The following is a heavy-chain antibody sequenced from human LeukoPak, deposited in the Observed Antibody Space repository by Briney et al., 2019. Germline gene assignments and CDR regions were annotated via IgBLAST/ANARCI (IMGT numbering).Heavy chain of an antibody. CDR2: IYYSGST. CDR3: ARRRMINDWFDP. J-gene: IGHJ5*02. CDR1: GDSIISGSHY. V-gene: IGHV4-39*01. Sequence: SETLSLTCIVSGDSIISGSHYCDWIRQPPGKGLEWIGSIYYSGSTHYSPSLKSRVTISVDTSKNQFSLKLRSVTAADTAVYYCARRRMINDWFDPWGPGILFTVST. D-gene: IGHD3-16*01.